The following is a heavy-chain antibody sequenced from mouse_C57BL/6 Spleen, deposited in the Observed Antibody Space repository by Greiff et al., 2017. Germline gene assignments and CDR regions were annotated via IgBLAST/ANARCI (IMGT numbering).Heavy chain of an antibody. CDR1: GYAFTNYL. D-gene: IGHD2-3*01. Sequence: VQGVESGAELVRPGTSVKVSCKASGYAFTNYLIEWVKQRPGQGLEWIGVINPGSGGTNYNEKFKGKATLTADKSSSTAYMQLSSLTSEDSAVYFCARGRDGFHYWGQGTTLTVSS. CDR2: INPGSGGT. J-gene: IGHJ2*01. V-gene: IGHV1-54*01. CDR3: ARGRDGFHY.